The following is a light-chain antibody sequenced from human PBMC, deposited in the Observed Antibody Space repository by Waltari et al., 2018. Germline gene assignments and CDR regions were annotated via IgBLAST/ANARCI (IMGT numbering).Light chain of an antibody. Sequence: QSALTQPASVSGSPGQSITISCTGTSNDVGSYNLVSWYQRHPGKAPELLIYEGSKRPSGVSNLCSSSNAGNTASLTISGLQAEDEADYFCCSYASGSTIIFGGGTKLTVL. CDR2: EGS. J-gene: IGLJ2*01. CDR3: CSYASGSTII. V-gene: IGLV2-23*01. CDR1: SNDVGSYNL.